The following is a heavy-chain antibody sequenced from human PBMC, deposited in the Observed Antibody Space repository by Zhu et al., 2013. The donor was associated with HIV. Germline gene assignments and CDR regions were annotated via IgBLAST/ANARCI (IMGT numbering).Heavy chain of an antibody. V-gene: IGHV4-34*01. Sequence: QVQLQQWGAGLLKPSETLSLTCAVYGGSFSGYYWSWIRQPPGKGLEWIGEINHSGSTNYNPSLKSRVTISVDTSKNQFSLKLSSVTAADTAVYYCARFLGEGYSYGETTDAFDIWGQGTMVTVSS. CDR3: ARFLGEGYSYGETTDAFDI. J-gene: IGHJ3*02. CDR2: INHSGST. CDR1: GGSFSGYY. D-gene: IGHD5-18*01.